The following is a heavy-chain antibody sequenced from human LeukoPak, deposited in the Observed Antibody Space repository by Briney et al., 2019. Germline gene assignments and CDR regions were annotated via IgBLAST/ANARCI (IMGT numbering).Heavy chain of an antibody. V-gene: IGHV3-21*01. J-gene: IGHJ4*02. CDR2: ISGSSDYI. CDR1: GFTFSTYS. D-gene: IGHD5-12*01. CDR3: AREGDGYTY. Sequence: GGSLRLSCAASGFTFSTYSMNWVRQAPGKGLEWVSAISGSSDYIYYADSVKGRFTISRDNAKNSLFLQMNSLRAEDTAVYYCAREGDGYTYWGQGTLVTVSS.